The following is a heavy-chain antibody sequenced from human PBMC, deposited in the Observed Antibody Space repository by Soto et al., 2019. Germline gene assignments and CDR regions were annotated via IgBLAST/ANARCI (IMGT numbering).Heavy chain of an antibody. CDR3: ARHLDGHYDILTGYSLDY. Sequence: GGSLRLSCAASGFTFSSYSMNLVRQAPGKGLEWVSSISSTSSYIYYADSVKGRFTISRDNAKNSLYLQMNSLRAEDTAVYYCARHLDGHYDILTGYSLDYWGKGTLVTVSS. V-gene: IGHV3-21*01. D-gene: IGHD3-9*01. J-gene: IGHJ4*02. CDR1: GFTFSSYS. CDR2: ISSTSSYI.